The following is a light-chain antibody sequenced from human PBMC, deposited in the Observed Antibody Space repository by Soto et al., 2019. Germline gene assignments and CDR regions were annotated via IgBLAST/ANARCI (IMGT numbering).Light chain of an antibody. CDR1: QSISSW. V-gene: IGKV1-5*03. CDR2: KAS. J-gene: IGKJ1*01. Sequence: DIQMTQSPATLSASVRDRVTITCRASQSISSWLAWYQQKPGKAPKLLIYKASTLKSGVPSRFSGSGSGTEFTLTISSLQPDDFATYYCQHYNSYSEAFGQGTKVDIK. CDR3: QHYNSYSEA.